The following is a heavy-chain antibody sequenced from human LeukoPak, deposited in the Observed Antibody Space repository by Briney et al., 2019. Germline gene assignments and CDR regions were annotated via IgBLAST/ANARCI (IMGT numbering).Heavy chain of an antibody. D-gene: IGHD2-2*01. Sequence: SETLSLTCAVSGGSFSGYFWNWIRQSPGKGLEWIGEINHSGTTNCNPSLKSRVTISVDTPKNQFSLKLSSVTAADTAVYYCASDLGYCVSTSCYDLDYWGQGTLVTVSS. CDR3: ASDLGYCVSTSCYDLDY. CDR1: GGSFSGYF. J-gene: IGHJ4*02. V-gene: IGHV4-34*01. CDR2: INHSGTT.